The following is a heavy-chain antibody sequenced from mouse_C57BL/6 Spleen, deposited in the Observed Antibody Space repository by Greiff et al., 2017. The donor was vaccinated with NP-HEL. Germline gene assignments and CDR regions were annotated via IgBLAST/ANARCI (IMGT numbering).Heavy chain of an antibody. Sequence: VQLKESGAELVKPGASVKLSCTASGFNIKDYYMHWVKQRTEQGLEWIGRIDPEDGETKYAPKFQGKATITADTSSNTAYLQLSSLTSEDTAVYYCALITTFHWYFDFWGTGTTVTVSS. CDR1: GFNIKDYY. CDR3: ALITTFHWYFDF. D-gene: IGHD1-1*01. J-gene: IGHJ1*03. CDR2: IDPEDGET. V-gene: IGHV14-2*01.